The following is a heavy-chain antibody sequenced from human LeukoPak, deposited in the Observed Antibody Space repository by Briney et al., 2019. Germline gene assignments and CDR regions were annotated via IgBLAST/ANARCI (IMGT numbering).Heavy chain of an antibody. CDR3: ARDINCCPGSGRYSNSDY. CDR1: GFTFSSYS. V-gene: IGHV3-21*01. CDR2: ISSSSSYI. Sequence: GGSLRLSCAASGFTFSSYSMNWVRQAQGKGLEWVSYISSSSSYIYYADSVKGRFTISRDNAKNSLYLQMNSLRAEDTAVYYCARDINCCPGSGRYSNSDYWSPGTLVTVSS. J-gene: IGHJ4*02. D-gene: IGHD3-10*01.